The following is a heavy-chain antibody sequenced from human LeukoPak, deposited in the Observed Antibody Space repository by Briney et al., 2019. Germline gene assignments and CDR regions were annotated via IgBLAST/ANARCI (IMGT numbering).Heavy chain of an antibody. CDR3: ARGPRNYYDSSGFDY. CDR2: IYYSGST. CDR1: GGSISSSYSY. J-gene: IGHJ4*02. D-gene: IGHD3-22*01. V-gene: IGHV4-39*07. Sequence: SETLSLTCTVSGGSISSSYSYWGWIRQPPGKGLEWIGNIYYSGSTYYSPSLTSRVTVSVDTSENQFSLKLSSVTAADTAVYYCARGPRNYYDSSGFDYWGQGTLVTVSS.